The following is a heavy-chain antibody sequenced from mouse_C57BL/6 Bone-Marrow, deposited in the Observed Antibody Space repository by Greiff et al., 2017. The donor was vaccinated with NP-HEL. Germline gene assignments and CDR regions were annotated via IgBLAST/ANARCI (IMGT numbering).Heavy chain of an antibody. Sequence: VQLQQSGAELVKPGASVKVSCKASGYTFTSYWMHWVKQRPGQGLEWIGRIHPSDSDTNYNQKFKGKATLTVDKSSSTAYMQLSSLTSEDSAVYYWAIPSCLLYGSSWDWYFDVWGTGTTVTVSS. CDR3: AIPSCLLYGSSWDWYFDV. J-gene: IGHJ1*03. V-gene: IGHV1-74*01. CDR2: IHPSDSDT. D-gene: IGHD1-1*01. CDR1: GYTFTSYW.